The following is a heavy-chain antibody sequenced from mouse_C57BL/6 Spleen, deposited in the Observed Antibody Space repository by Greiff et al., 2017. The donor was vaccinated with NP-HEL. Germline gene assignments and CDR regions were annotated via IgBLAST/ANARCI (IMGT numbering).Heavy chain of an antibody. CDR3: GRHYYGSSSYAMDD. CDR1: GFSLSTFGMG. D-gene: IGHD1-1*01. J-gene: IGHJ4*01. Sequence: QVTLKVSGPGILQPSQTLSLTCSFSGFSLSTFGMGVGRIRPPPGLGLVWLAHIWWDDDKYYNPALKSRLIISKDTSKNQVILKFADVDTADTATYYGGRHYYGSSSYAMDDWGQGTSVTVSS. CDR2: IWWDDDK. V-gene: IGHV8-8*01.